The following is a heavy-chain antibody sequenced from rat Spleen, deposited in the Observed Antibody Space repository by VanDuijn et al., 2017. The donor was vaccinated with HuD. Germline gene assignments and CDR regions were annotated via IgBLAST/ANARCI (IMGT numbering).Heavy chain of an antibody. V-gene: IGHV5-25*01. Sequence: EVQLVESGGGLVQPGRSMKLSCAASGFTFSNYDMAWVRQAPTKGLEWVASISTSGGSTYYRDSVKGRFTVSRDNARGTQYLQMDSLRSEDTATYYCAREPPLAYYFDYWGQGVMVTVSS. CDR1: GFTFSNYD. J-gene: IGHJ2*01. CDR2: ISTSGGST. D-gene: IGHD3-1*01. CDR3: AREPPLAYYFDY.